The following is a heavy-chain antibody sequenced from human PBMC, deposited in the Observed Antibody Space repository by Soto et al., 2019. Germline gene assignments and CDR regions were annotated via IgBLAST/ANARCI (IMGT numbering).Heavy chain of an antibody. J-gene: IGHJ3*02. D-gene: IGHD2-15*01. CDR2: IYYSGST. Sequence: TLSLTCTVSGGSISSYYWSWTRQPPGKGLEWIGYIYYSGSTNYNPSLKSRVTISVDTSKNQFSLKLSSVTAADTAVYYCARDSSDYCSGGSCYGDIRSFDIWGQGTMVTVSS. CDR3: ARDSSDYCSGGSCYGDIRSFDI. V-gene: IGHV4-59*01. CDR1: GGSISSYY.